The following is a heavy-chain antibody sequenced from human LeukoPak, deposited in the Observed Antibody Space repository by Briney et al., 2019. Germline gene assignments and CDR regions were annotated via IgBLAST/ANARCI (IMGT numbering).Heavy chain of an antibody. Sequence: GASVKVSCKASGYTLTGYYMHWVRQAPGQGLEWMGWINPNSGGTNYAQKFQGRVTMTRDTSISTAYMELSRLRSDDTAVYYCARAPATYYGMDVWGQGTTVTVSS. CDR3: ARAPATYYGMDV. D-gene: IGHD2-15*01. CDR1: GYTLTGYY. J-gene: IGHJ6*02. CDR2: INPNSGGT. V-gene: IGHV1-2*02.